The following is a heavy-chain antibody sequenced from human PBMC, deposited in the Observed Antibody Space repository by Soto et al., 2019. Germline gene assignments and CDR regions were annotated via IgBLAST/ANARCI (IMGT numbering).Heavy chain of an antibody. CDR1: GFTFSGFD. Sequence: LRLSCEASGFTFSGFDMHWVRQPTGKGLEWVSSIGTAGDTYYAVSVKGRFTISRDNSKNTLYLQMNSLRAEDTAVYYCARLYCSASSCYSVGGFDIWGQGTMVTVSS. CDR3: ARLYCSASSCYSVGGFDI. J-gene: IGHJ3*02. D-gene: IGHD2-15*01. V-gene: IGHV3-13*01. CDR2: IGTAGDT.